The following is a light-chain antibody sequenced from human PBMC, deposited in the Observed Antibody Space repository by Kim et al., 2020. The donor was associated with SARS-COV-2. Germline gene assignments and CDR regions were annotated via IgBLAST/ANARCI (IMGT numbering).Light chain of an antibody. CDR2: DVS. J-gene: IGKJ5*01. CDR3: QQNDAFPIT. Sequence: DILTTQSPSSLSASVGDRVTITCQATQVIRKFLNWYQQRPGKAPQLLIYDVSNLQTGVPSRFSGSGYGTEFTLTISSLQPEDFATYYCQQNDAFPITFGQGTRLEIK. CDR1: QVIRKF. V-gene: IGKV1-33*01.